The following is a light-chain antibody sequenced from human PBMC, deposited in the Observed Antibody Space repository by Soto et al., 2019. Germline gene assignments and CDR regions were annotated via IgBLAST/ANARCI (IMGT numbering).Light chain of an antibody. V-gene: IGLV2-11*01. CDR1: TSDVGGYDY. CDR3: CSYAGEFYV. Sequence: QSALTQPRSVYGSPGQSAAISCTGTTSDVGGYDYVSWYQQHPGKAPELIIFDVTKRPSGVPDRFSGSKSGNTASLTISGLQAEDEADYFCCSYAGEFYVFGSGTKVTV. CDR2: DVT. J-gene: IGLJ1*01.